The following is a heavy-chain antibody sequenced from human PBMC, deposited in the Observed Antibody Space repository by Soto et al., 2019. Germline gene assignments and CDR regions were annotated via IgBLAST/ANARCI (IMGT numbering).Heavy chain of an antibody. CDR3: PSRMTAAPY. CDR2: IYSGGGT. J-gene: IGHJ4*02. V-gene: IGHV3-66*01. D-gene: IGHD2-21*02. CDR1: RFIVSDNY. Sequence: EVRLVQSGGGLVQPGGSLRLSCAASRFIVSDNYMSWVRQAPGKGLEWVSLIYSGGGTDYEASVKGRFTISRDNSKNTLYLQMNRLNAEDTSIYYCPSRMTAAPYWGQGTVVTVSS.